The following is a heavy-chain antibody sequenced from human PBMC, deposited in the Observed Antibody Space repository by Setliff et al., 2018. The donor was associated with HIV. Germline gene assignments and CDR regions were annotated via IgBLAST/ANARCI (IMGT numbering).Heavy chain of an antibody. CDR2: IYATGGT. V-gene: IGHV4-61*02. CDR3: ARALAGGSGWNYFDL. J-gene: IGHJ4*02. CDR1: GGSVRGDPYY. Sequence: SETLSLTCTVSGGSVRGDPYYWSWIRKSAGKGLEWIGRIYATGGTNYNPSLKSRVTISLATSTNQFSLNLDSVTAADTAVYFCARALAGGSGWNYFDLWGPGTLVTVSS. D-gene: IGHD6-19*01.